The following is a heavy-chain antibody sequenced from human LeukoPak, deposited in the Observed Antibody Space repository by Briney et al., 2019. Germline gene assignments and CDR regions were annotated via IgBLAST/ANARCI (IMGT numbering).Heavy chain of an antibody. CDR1: GFPFSSYG. Sequence: GRTLRLSCAASGFPFSSYGMHWVRQAPGKGLEWVARLVYDERSDYANSVKGRFSISRDNSKNTLLLDMSDLRVEDTAVYYCARDLSAAFDFWGQGVLVTVSS. V-gene: IGHV3-33*05. D-gene: IGHD6-19*01. CDR3: ARDLSAAFDF. CDR2: LVYDERS. J-gene: IGHJ4*02.